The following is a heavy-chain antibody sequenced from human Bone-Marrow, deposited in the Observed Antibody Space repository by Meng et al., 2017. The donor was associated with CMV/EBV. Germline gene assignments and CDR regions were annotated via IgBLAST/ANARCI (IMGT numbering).Heavy chain of an antibody. D-gene: IGHD3-10*01. CDR1: GYTFTSYY. CDR2: INPSGGST. Sequence: ASVKVSCKASGYTFTSYYMHWVRQAPGQGLEWMGIINPSGGSTSYAQKLQGRVTMTTDTSTSTAYMELRSLRSDDTAVYYCARDRFYGSGSYYTPSHDYWGQGTLVTVSS. V-gene: IGHV1-46*01. J-gene: IGHJ4*02. CDR3: ARDRFYGSGSYYTPSHDY.